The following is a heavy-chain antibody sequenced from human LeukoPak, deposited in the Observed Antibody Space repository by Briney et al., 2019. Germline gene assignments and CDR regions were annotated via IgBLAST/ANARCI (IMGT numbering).Heavy chain of an antibody. D-gene: IGHD2-15*01. CDR3: ARDPGYCSGGSCNYYSGMDV. CDR2: IYRSGST. V-gene: IGHV4-30-2*01. CDR1: GFSISSGGYS. J-gene: IGHJ6*04. Sequence: SETLSLTCAVSGFSISSGGYSWCWIRQPPGKGLEWVVYIYRSGSTYYNPALKSLVTISVNSSKNQFSLKLSSVTAADTAVYYCARDPGYCSGGSCNYYSGMDVWGKGTPVTVSS.